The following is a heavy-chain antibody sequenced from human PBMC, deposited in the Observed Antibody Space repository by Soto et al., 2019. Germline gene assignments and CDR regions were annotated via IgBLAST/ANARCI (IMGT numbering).Heavy chain of an antibody. V-gene: IGHV4-31*03. J-gene: IGHJ6*02. CDR3: ARDQIVVVTANYYYYGMDV. D-gene: IGHD2-21*02. Sequence: PSETLSLTCTVSGGSISSGGYYWSWIRQHPGKGLEWIGYIYYSGSTYYNPSLKSRVTISVDTSKNQFSLKLSSVTAADTAVYYCARDQIVVVTANYYYYGMDVWGQGTTVTVSS. CDR1: GGSISSGGYY. CDR2: IYYSGST.